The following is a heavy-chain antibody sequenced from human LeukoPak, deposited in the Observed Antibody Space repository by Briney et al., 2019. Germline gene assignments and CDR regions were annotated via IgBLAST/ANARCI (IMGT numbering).Heavy chain of an antibody. V-gene: IGHV1-2*02. CDR3: ASCIAVAGTDDAFDI. J-gene: IGHJ3*02. Sequence: GASVKVSCKASGYTFTGYYMHWVRRAPGQGLEWMGWINPNSGGTNYAQKFQGRVTMTRDTSISTAYMELSRLRSDDTAAYYCASCIAVAGTDDAFDIWGQGTMVTVSS. D-gene: IGHD6-19*01. CDR2: INPNSGGT. CDR1: GYTFTGYY.